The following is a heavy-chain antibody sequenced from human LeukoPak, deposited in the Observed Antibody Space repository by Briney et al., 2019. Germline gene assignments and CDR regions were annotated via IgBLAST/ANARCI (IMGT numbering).Heavy chain of an antibody. CDR1: GGTFSSYA. J-gene: IGHJ5*02. CDR3: ASMYGGNGWFDP. V-gene: IGHV1-69*04. Sequence: SVKVSCKASGGTFSSYAISWVRQAPGQGLEWMGRIIPILGIANYAQKFQGRVTITADKSTSTAYMELSSLRSEDTAVYYCASMYGGNGWFDPWGQGTLVTVSS. D-gene: IGHD4-23*01. CDR2: IIPILGIA.